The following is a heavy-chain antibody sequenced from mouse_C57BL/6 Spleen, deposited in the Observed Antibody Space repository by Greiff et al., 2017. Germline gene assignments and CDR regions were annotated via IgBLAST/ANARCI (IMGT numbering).Heavy chain of an antibody. J-gene: IGHJ4*01. D-gene: IGHD2-3*01. CDR1: GYTFTSYW. V-gene: IGHV1-52*01. CDR3: ARPIYDGYRYYAMDY. Sequence: QVQLQQPGAELVRPGSSVKLSCKASGYTFTSYWMHWVKQRPIQGLEWIGNIDPSDSETHYNQKFKDKATLTVDKSSSTAYMQLSSLTSEDSAVYYCARPIYDGYRYYAMDYWGQGTSVTVSS. CDR2: IDPSDSET.